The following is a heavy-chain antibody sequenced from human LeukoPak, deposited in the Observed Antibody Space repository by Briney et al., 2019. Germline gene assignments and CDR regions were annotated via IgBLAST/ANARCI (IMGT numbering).Heavy chain of an antibody. CDR3: ARGRYFDWLLDPYGMDV. V-gene: IGHV1-69*13. J-gene: IGHJ6*02. D-gene: IGHD3-9*01. CDR2: IIPIFGTA. Sequence: SVKVSCKASGGTFSSYAISWVRQAPGQGLEWMGGIIPIFGTANYAQKFQGRVTITADESTSTAYMELSSLRSEDTAVYYCARGRYFDWLLDPYGMDVWGQGTTVTVSS. CDR1: GGTFSSYA.